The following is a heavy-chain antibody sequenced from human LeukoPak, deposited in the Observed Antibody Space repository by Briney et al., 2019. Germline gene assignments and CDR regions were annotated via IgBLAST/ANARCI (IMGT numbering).Heavy chain of an antibody. CDR1: GGSISSGSYY. V-gene: IGHV4-61*02. CDR2: IYTSGST. J-gene: IGHJ3*02. CDR3: ATYDSSGYYGKAFDI. Sequence: ASQTLSLTCTVSGGSISSGSYYWSWIRQPAGKGLEWIGRIYTSGSTNYNPSLKSRVTILVDTSKNQFSLKLSSVTAADTAVYYCATYDSSGYYGKAFDIWGQGTMVTVSS. D-gene: IGHD3-22*01.